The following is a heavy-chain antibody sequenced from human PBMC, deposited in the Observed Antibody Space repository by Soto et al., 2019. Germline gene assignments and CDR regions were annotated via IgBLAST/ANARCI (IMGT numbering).Heavy chain of an antibody. J-gene: IGHJ5*02. CDR2: ISPVIGTT. CDR3: ARDYSGYDPALNRFDP. CDR1: GDIFDNYA. Sequence: SVKLSCKASGDIFDNYAISWVRQAPGQGLEWLGGISPVIGTTHYAQRFQGRLTITADRSTMTTYMELSGLKSEDTAIYFCARDYSGYDPALNRFDPWGQGTLVTVSS. D-gene: IGHD5-12*01. V-gene: IGHV1-69*06.